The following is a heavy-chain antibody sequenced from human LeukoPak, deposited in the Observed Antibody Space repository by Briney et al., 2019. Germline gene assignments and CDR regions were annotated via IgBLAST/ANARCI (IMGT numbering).Heavy chain of an antibody. CDR3: ARSVLLWFGEPAPDY. V-gene: IGHV3-7*01. CDR1: GFTFSSYW. D-gene: IGHD3-10*01. Sequence: GGSLRLSCAASGFTFSSYWMSWVRQAPGKGLEWVANIKQDGSEKYYVDSVKGRFTISRDNAKNSLYLQMNSLRAEGTAVYYCARSVLLWFGEPAPDYWGQGTLVTVSS. J-gene: IGHJ4*02. CDR2: IKQDGSEK.